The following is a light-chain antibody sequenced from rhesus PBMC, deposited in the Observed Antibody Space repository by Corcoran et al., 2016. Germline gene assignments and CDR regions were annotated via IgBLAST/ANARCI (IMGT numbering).Light chain of an antibody. J-gene: IGKJ4*01. CDR2: VGS. CDR3: LQDIQLPLT. Sequence: DIVMTQTPLSLPVTPGESASISCRSSQSLLHSNGYSYLFLYLQKPGQSPQLQIYVGSHRASGVPDRFSGSGSGTDFTLKISRVEAEDVGIYYCLQDIQLPLTFGGGTKVEIK. V-gene: IGKV2-78*01. CDR1: QSLLHSNGYSY.